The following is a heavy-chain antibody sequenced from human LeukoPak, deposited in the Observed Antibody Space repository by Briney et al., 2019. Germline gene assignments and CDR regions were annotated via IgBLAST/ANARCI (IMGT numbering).Heavy chain of an antibody. CDR1: GFTFSSYA. CDR2: ISSSGSTI. V-gene: IGHV3-48*04. Sequence: GGSLRLSCAASGFTFSSYAMHWVRQAPGKGLEWVSYISSSGSTIYYADSVKGRFTISRDNAKNSLYLQMNSLRAEDTAVYYCASIAAAGYFDYWGQGTLVTVSS. CDR3: ASIAAAGYFDY. D-gene: IGHD6-13*01. J-gene: IGHJ4*02.